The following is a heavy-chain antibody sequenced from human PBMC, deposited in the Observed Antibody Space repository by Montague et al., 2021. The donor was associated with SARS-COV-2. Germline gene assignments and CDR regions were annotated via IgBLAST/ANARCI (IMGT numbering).Heavy chain of an antibody. Sequence: TLSLTCTGSGGSISSGSYYWSWIRQPAGKGLEWIRRIYTSGTTDYSFSLKSRVTISVDTSKSQFSLKLTSVTAADTAVYYCARAHSGSWAHLDNWGQGSLVTVSS. V-gene: IGHV4-61*02. J-gene: IGHJ4*02. D-gene: IGHD5-12*01. CDR2: IYTSGTT. CDR1: GGSISSGSYY. CDR3: ARAHSGSWAHLDN.